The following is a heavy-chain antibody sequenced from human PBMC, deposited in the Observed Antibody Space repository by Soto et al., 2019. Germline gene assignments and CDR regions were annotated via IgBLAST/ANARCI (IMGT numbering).Heavy chain of an antibody. Sequence: GRSLRLSCAVSEFTFSNYAMWWVRQDTEKGLEWVSAISYGGGTTYYGDSGKGRFTISRVNSKNTLYLQMNSLRAEDTAVYYCAKNPGYYYDSTGYHFDYWGQGHLVTVSS. J-gene: IGHJ4*02. V-gene: IGHV3-23*01. D-gene: IGHD3-22*01. CDR3: AKNPGYYYDSTGYHFDY. CDR2: ISYGGGTT. CDR1: EFTFSNYA.